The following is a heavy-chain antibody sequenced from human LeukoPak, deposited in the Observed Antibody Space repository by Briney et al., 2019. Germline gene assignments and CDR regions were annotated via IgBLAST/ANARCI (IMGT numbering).Heavy chain of an antibody. CDR1: GGSISSGSYY. CDR3: AREGGGSYAF. V-gene: IGHV4-61*02. CDR2: IYTSGST. D-gene: IGHD2-8*01. J-gene: IGHJ3*01. Sequence: SETLSLTCTVSGGSISSGSYYWSWIRQPAVKGLEWIGRIYTSGSTNYNPSLKSRVTISIDTSKNQFSLKLTSVTAADTAVYYCAREGGGSYAFWGQGTMVTVSS.